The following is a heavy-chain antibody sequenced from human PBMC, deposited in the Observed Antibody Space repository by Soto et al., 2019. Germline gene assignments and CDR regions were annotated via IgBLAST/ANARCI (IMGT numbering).Heavy chain of an antibody. J-gene: IGHJ6*04. V-gene: IGHV4-61*01. CDR1: GGSVSSGSYY. CDR3: EGGITMGVVYYGLDV. D-gene: IGHD3-10*01. Sequence: SETLSLTCTVSGGSVSSGSYYWSWIRQPPGKGLEWIGYIYYSGSTNYNPSLKSRVTISVDTSKNQFSLKLSSVTAADTAVYFCEGGITMGVVYYGLDVWGKGTTVTVSS. CDR2: IYYSGST.